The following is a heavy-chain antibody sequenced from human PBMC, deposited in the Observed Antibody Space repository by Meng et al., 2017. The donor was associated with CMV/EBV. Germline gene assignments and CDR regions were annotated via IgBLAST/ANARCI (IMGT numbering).Heavy chain of an antibody. V-gene: IGHV3-74*01. CDR2: INSEGSST. J-gene: IGHJ6*02. CDR1: FTFSSYW. CDR3: AALGSYSSSWYHYGMDV. D-gene: IGHD6-13*01. Sequence: FTFSSYWMNWVRQAPGKGLVWVSRINSEGSSTSYEKYVKGRFKISRDNAKNTLYLQMNSLRAEDTAVYYCAALGSYSSSWYHYGMDVWGQGTTVTVSS.